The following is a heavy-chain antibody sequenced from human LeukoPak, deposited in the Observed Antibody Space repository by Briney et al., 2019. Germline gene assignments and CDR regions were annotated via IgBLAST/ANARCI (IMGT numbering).Heavy chain of an antibody. Sequence: INYSGSTYYNPSLKSRVAISVDTSKNQFSLKLTSVTAADTAVYYCASALAVAGTTYYFDYWGQGTLVTVSS. D-gene: IGHD6-19*01. J-gene: IGHJ4*02. V-gene: IGHV4-39*01. CDR3: ASALAVAGTTYYFDY. CDR2: INYSGST.